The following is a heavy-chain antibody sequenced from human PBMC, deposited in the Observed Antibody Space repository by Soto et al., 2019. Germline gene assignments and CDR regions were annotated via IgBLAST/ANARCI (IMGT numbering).Heavy chain of an antibody. Sequence: SETLSLTCTVSGGSISSGGYYWSWIRQHPGKGLEWIGYIYYSGSTYYNPSLKSRVTISVDTSKNQFSLKLSSVTAADTAVYYCARGVNRDYYYYMDVWGTGTTVTVSS. CDR2: IYYSGST. V-gene: IGHV4-31*03. D-gene: IGHD3-3*01. CDR3: ARGVNRDYYYYMDV. CDR1: GGSISSGGYY. J-gene: IGHJ6*03.